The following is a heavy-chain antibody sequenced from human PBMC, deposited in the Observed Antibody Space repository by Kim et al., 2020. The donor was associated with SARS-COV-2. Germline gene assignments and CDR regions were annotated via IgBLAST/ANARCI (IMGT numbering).Heavy chain of an antibody. V-gene: IGHV3-48*02. CDR2: INSINTI. CDR1: GFTFSIYS. D-gene: IGHD6-25*01. J-gene: IGHJ4*02. CDR3: TTSRGHLES. Sequence: GGSLRLSCAASGFTFSIYSMNWVRQAPGKGLEWISYINSINTIYYADSAQCRFTISRDNAKNSLYLHMNSLRDEDTAVYYCTTSRGHLESWGQGTLVTVSS.